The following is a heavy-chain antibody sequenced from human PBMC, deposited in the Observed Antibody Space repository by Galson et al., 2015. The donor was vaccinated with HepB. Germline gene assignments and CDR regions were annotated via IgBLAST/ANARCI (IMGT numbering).Heavy chain of an antibody. D-gene: IGHD3-3*01. CDR3: ASFTIRPYYYYYMDV. J-gene: IGHJ6*03. Sequence: TLSLTCTVSGGSISSGSYYWSWIRQPAGKGLEWIGRIYTSGSTNYNPSLKSRVTMSVDTSKNQFSLKLSSVTAADTAVYCCASFTIRPYYYYYMDVWGKGTTVTVSS. CDR1: GGSISSGSYY. V-gene: IGHV4-61*02. CDR2: IYTSGST.